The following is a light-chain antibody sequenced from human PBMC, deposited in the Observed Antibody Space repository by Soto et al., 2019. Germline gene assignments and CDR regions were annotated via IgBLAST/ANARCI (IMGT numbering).Light chain of an antibody. J-gene: IGKJ3*01. CDR2: WAS. CDR3: QQYHTTPFT. V-gene: IGKV4-1*01. CDR1: QNILYKSKNKNY. Sequence: DIVMTQSPDSLGMSMGERAPINCKSSQNILYKSKNKNYVAWYQQKPGQPPKLLIYWASTRESGVPDRFSGSGSGTDFTLTINGLQAEDVAVYFCQQYHTTPFTFGPGTKVDIK.